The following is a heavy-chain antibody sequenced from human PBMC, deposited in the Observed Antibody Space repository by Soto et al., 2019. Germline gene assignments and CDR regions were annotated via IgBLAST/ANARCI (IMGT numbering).Heavy chain of an antibody. CDR3: AGDGSSGWRGYYDGMDV. V-gene: IGHV4-59*01. CDR2: IYYSGTT. CDR1: GGSISSYY. J-gene: IGHJ6*02. D-gene: IGHD6-19*01. Sequence: QVQLQESGPGLVKPSETLSLTCTVSGGSISSYYWSWIRQPPGKGLEWIGYIYYSGTTNYNPSLKSRVTILVDTSKDQFCLKLSAVTAADTAVYYCAGDGSSGWRGYYDGMDVWGQGTTVTVSS.